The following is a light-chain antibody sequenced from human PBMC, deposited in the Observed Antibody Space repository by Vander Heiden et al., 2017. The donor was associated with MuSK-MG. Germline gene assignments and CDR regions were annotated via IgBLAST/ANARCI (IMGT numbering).Light chain of an antibody. CDR1: NLGDKY. J-gene: IGLJ2*01. CDR3: QTWDSSTVV. V-gene: IGLV3-1*01. Sequence: SYEMTQPPSMSVSPGQTARIDCSGDNLGDKYVCWYQQKTGQSPVLLIYQNTKRASGIPDRFHGSNSLDTAALTITGTQAMDEADYYCQTWDSSTVVFGGGTKLTVL. CDR2: QNT.